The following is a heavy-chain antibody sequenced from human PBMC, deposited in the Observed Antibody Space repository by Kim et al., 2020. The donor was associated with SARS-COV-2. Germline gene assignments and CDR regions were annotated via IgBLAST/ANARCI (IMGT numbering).Heavy chain of an antibody. V-gene: IGHV3-21*01. D-gene: IGHD2-15*01. CDR1: GFTFSSYS. J-gene: IGHJ4*02. CDR3: ARDYCSGGSCYSDEYFDY. Sequence: GGSLRLSCAASGFTFSSYSMNWVRQAPGKGLEWVSSISSSSSYIYYADSVKGRFTISRDNAKNSLYLQMNSLRAEDTAVYYCARDYCSGGSCYSDEYFDYWGQGTLVTVSS. CDR2: ISSSSSYI.